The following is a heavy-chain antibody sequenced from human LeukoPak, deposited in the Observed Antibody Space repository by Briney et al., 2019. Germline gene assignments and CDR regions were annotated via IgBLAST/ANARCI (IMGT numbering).Heavy chain of an antibody. CDR1: GYTFTAYY. V-gene: IGHV1-2*02. Sequence: ASVKVSCKASGYTFTAYYMHWVRQAPGQGLEWMGWINPNSGGTNYAQKFQGRVAMTRDTSISTAYMDLSGLRSDDTAVYYCARDHSCSTFDHWGQGTLVTVSS. J-gene: IGHJ4*02. CDR3: ARDHSCSTFDH. D-gene: IGHD6-6*01. CDR2: INPNSGGT.